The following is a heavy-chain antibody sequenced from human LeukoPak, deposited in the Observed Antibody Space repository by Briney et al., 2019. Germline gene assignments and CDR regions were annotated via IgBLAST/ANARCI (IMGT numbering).Heavy chain of an antibody. CDR1: GYTFTSYG. CDR3: ARVELRDSSRFAWFDP. J-gene: IGHJ5*02. CDR2: VCAYNGNT. V-gene: IGHV1-18*01. Sequence: ASVKVSCKASGYTFTSYGISWVRQAPGQGLEWMGWVCAYNGNTNYAQKPQGRVTMTTDTSTSTAYMELRSLRSDDTAVYYCARVELRDSSRFAWFDPWGQGTLVTVSS. D-gene: IGHD3-22*01.